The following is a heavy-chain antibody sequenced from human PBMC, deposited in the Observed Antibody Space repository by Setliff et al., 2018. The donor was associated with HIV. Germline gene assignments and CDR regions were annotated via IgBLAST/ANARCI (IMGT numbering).Heavy chain of an antibody. V-gene: IGHV4-39*01. J-gene: IGHJ3*02. CDR1: GGSISSSSYY. CDR3: ARRGITMIVVGSDAFDI. Sequence: SETLSLTCTVSGGSISSSSYYWGWIRQPPGKGLEWIGSIYYSGSTYYNPSLKSRVTISVDTSKNQFSLKLSSVTAADTAVYYCARRGITMIVVGSDAFDIWGQGTMVTV. CDR2: IYYSGST. D-gene: IGHD3-22*01.